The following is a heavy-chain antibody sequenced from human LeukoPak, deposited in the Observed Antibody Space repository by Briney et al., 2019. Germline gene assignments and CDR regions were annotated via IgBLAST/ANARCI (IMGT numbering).Heavy chain of an antibody. CDR1: GYTFTGHY. J-gene: IGHJ5*02. V-gene: IGHV1-2*02. CDR3: ATSTPLSYDLFDP. Sequence: GASVKVSYKASGYTFTGHYMHWVRQAPGQGLEWMGWINPNSGGTNYAQKFQGRVTMTRDTSISTAYMELSRLRSDDTAVYYCATSTPLSYDLFDPWGQGTLVTVSS. CDR2: INPNSGGT. D-gene: IGHD5-12*01.